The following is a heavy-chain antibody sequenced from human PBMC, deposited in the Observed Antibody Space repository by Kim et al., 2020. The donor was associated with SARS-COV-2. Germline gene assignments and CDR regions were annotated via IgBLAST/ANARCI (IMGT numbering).Heavy chain of an antibody. D-gene: IGHD6-19*01. CDR3: VRGQQWLIKN. J-gene: IGHJ4*02. CDR1: GFTFDDYA. Sequence: GGSLRLSCAASGFTFDDYAIQWVRQVPGKGLEWVSLISRDGGEIKYADSVKGRFTISRDNSKKSVYLQMNSLRSEHNALYYCVRGQQWLIKNWGQGTHVTVSS. V-gene: IGHV3-43*02. CDR2: ISRDGGEI.